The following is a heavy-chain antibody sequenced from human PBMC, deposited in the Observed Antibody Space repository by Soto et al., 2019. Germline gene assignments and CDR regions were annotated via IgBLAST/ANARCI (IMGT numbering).Heavy chain of an antibody. D-gene: IGHD4-4*01. V-gene: IGHV1-8*01. Sequence: GASVKVSCKASGYTFTSYDINWVRQATGQGLEWMGWMNPNSGNTGYAQKFQGRVTMTRNTSISTAYMELSSLRSEDTAVYYCARVATVKAFFFPLGVYYYYMDVWGKGTTVTVSS. CDR3: ARVATVKAFFFPLGVYYYYMDV. J-gene: IGHJ6*03. CDR1: GYTFTSYD. CDR2: MNPNSGNT.